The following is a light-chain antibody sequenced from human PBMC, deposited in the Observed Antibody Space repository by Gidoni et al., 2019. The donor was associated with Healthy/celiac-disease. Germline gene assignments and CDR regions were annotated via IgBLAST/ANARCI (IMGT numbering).Light chain of an antibody. CDR3: HQYYSTPWT. Sequence: DIMMTQSQYSLAVSLRERATINCTPSQSVLYSSNNKNYLAWYQQKPGHPPKMLIYWASTRESGVPDRVSGSGSGTDCTLTISSLQAEDVVVYYCHQYYSTPWTCGQGTKVEIK. J-gene: IGKJ1*01. CDR2: WAS. CDR1: QSVLYSSNNKNY. V-gene: IGKV4-1*01.